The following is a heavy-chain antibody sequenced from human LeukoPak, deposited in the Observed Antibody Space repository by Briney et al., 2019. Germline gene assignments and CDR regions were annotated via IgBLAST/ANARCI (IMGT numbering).Heavy chain of an antibody. CDR2: INPNSGGT. Sequence: ASVNVSFPASGYTFTRDYMHWVRQAPGQGLEWMGWINPNSGGTNYAQKFQGRVTMTRDTSISTAYMELSRLRSDDTAVYYCARFASSSSLPPLDSWGQGTLVTVSS. CDR3: ARFASSSSLPPLDS. J-gene: IGHJ4*02. D-gene: IGHD6-13*01. CDR1: GYTFTRDY. V-gene: IGHV1-2*02.